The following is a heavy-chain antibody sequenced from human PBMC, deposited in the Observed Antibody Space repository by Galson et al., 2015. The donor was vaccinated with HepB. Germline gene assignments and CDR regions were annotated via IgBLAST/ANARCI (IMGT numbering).Heavy chain of an antibody. CDR2: IYYSGAI. V-gene: IGHV4-30-4*01. CDR1: GGSISSGDYY. Sequence: LSLTCTASGGSISSGDYYWSWIRQSPGMGLEWIGDIYYSGAIYYNPSLKSRVSISIDTSKNQFSLKLTSVTAADTALYYCARGRFRAQYNNFWSGSFAFDPWGQGTLVTVSS. CDR3: ARGRFRAQYNNFWSGSFAFDP. J-gene: IGHJ5*02. D-gene: IGHD3-3*01.